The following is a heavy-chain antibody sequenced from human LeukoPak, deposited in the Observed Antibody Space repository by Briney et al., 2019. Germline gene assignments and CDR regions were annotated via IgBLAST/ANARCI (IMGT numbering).Heavy chain of an antibody. CDR2: IIPIFGTA. CDR1: GGTFSSYA. J-gene: IGHJ3*02. Sequence: SVKVSCKASGGTFSSYAISWVRQAPGQGLEWMGGIIPIFGTANYAQKFQGRVTITADESTSTAYMELSSLRSEDTAVYYCASMYCSSTSCYKETLDAFDIWRQGTMVTVSS. D-gene: IGHD2-2*02. V-gene: IGHV1-69*13. CDR3: ASMYCSSTSCYKETLDAFDI.